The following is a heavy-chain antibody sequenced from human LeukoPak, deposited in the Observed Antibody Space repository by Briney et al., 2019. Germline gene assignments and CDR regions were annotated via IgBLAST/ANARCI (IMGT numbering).Heavy chain of an antibody. CDR1: GGSISSSSYY. CDR3: ARGTGSKVITRFDY. Sequence: SETLSLTCTVSGGSISSSSYYWGWIRQPPGKGLEWIGSIYYSGSTYYNPSLKSRVTILVDTSKNQFSLKLSSVTAADTAVYYCARGTGSKVITRFDYWGQGTLVTVSS. D-gene: IGHD3-22*01. J-gene: IGHJ4*02. CDR2: IYYSGST. V-gene: IGHV4-39*07.